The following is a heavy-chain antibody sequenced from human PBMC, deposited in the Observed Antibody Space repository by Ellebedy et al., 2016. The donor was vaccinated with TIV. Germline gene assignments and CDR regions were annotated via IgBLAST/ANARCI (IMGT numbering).Heavy chain of an antibody. CDR2: IYHTGST. Sequence: SETLSLXCPVSGGSISSSNWWSWVRQPPGKGLEWIGEIYHTGSTNYNPSLKSRVTISVDTSKNQFPLKLSSVTAADTAVYYCARGEDTMVPDYWGQGTLVTVSS. D-gene: IGHD3-10*01. V-gene: IGHV4-4*02. CDR3: ARGEDTMVPDY. CDR1: GGSISSSNW. J-gene: IGHJ4*02.